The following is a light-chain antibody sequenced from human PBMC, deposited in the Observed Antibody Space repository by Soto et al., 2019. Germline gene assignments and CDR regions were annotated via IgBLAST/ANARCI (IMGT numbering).Light chain of an antibody. CDR2: GAS. CDR3: QQYNNWPPIT. J-gene: IGKJ1*01. V-gene: IGKV3-15*01. Sequence: EIGMTQSPATLSVSPGERATLSCRASQSVSNNYLAWYQQKPGQAPRLLIYGASTRASGIPARFSGSGSGTEFTLTISSLQSEDFAVYFCQQYNNWPPITFGQGTKVDIK. CDR1: QSVSNN.